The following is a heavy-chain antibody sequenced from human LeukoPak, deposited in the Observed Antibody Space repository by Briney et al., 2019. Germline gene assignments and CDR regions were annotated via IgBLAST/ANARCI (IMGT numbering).Heavy chain of an antibody. CDR2: LHTSGST. J-gene: IGHJ3*01. CDR3: AKDRWVLQHYAFDV. D-gene: IGHD1-1*01. Sequence: PSETLSLTCHVSGGSISSYYWSWLRQAAGKGLEWIGRLHTSGSTTYNPSLKSRVTISLDRSKNQFSLKLRSVTAADTAVYFCAKDRWVLQHYAFDVWGQGKMVIVSS. CDR1: GGSISSYY. V-gene: IGHV4-4*07.